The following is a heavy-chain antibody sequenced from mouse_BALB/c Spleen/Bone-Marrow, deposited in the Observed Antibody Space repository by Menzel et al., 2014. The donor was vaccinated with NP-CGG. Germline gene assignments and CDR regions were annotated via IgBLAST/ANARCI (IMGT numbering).Heavy chain of an antibody. D-gene: IGHD4-1*01. CDR2: IFPSETYT. CDR1: GYTFTSYW. Sequence: QVQLQQSGAELVRPGASVKLSCKASGYTFTSYWINWVKQRPGQGLEWVGNIFPSETYTNYNQKFKNKPTLTVDKYSSTAYMQLSSPTSEDSAVYYCTRDNWDYWGQGTTLTVSS. J-gene: IGHJ2*01. V-gene: IGHV1-69*01. CDR3: TRDNWDY.